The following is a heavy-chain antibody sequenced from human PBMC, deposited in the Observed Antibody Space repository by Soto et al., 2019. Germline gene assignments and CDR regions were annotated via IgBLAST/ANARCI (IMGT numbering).Heavy chain of an antibody. J-gene: IGHJ4*02. D-gene: IGHD6-6*01. CDR1: YYTFTTYG. CDR2: ISTYNGHT. CDR3: ARDRAIAASGPEY. Sequence: ASVKVSCKSSYYTFTTYGISLLRHSPGQGLEWMLWISTYNGHTSYAQKMQGRDTMTTDTSTSAAYMEFRSLTSYDTAVYYCARDRAIAASGPEYWGQGTLVTVSS. V-gene: IGHV1-18*01.